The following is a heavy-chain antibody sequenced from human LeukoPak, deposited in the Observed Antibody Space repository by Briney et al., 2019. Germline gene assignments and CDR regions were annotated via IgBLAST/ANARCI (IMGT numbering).Heavy chain of an antibody. D-gene: IGHD3-22*01. Sequence: PSETLSLTCTVSGGSISSYCWSWIRQPAGKGLEWIGRIYTSGSTNYNPSLKSRVTMSVDTSKNQFSLKLSSVTAADTAVYYCARDKYYYDSSAYYYFDYWGQGTLVTVSS. CDR2: IYTSGST. V-gene: IGHV4-4*07. CDR3: ARDKYYYDSSAYYYFDY. CDR1: GGSISSYC. J-gene: IGHJ4*02.